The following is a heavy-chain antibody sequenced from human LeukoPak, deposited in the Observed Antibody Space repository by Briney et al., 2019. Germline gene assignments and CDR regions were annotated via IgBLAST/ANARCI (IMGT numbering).Heavy chain of an antibody. J-gene: IGHJ6*03. CDR1: GFTFRSYE. CDR2: ISGYYSYI. V-gene: IGHV3-21*01. Sequence: GGSLRLSCAASGFTFRSYEMNWVRQAPGKGLEWVSSISGYYSYIYYADSVEGRSTISRDNAENSLYLQMNSLRADDTAVYYCARNMDVWGKGTTVTVSS. CDR3: ARNMDV.